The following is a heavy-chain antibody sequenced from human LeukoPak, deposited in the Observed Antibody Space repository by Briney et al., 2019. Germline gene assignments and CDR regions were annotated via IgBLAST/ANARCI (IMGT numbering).Heavy chain of an antibody. Sequence: NPSETLSLTCTVSGGSISSYYWSWIRQPAGKGLEWIGRIYTNGSTNYNPSLKSRVTMSVDTSKNQFSLKLSFVAAADTAVYYCARGIMNYDLRVRNYYYYMDVWGKGTMVTVSS. D-gene: IGHD3-3*01. J-gene: IGHJ6*03. V-gene: IGHV4-4*07. CDR1: GGSISSYY. CDR2: IYTNGST. CDR3: ARGIMNYDLRVRNYYYYMDV.